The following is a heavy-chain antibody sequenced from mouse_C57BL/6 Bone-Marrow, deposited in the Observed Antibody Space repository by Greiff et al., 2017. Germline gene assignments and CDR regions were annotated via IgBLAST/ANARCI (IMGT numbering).Heavy chain of an antibody. CDR2: IDPEDGDT. V-gene: IGHV14-1*01. CDR3: TTIYDGYYDWYFDV. D-gene: IGHD2-3*01. CDR1: GFNIKDYY. Sequence: VQLKQSGAELVRPGASVKLSCTASGFNIKDYYMHWVKQRPEQGLEWIGRIDPEDGDTEYAPKFQGKATMTADTSSNTAYLQLSSLTSEYTAVYYCTTIYDGYYDWYFDVWGTGTTVTVSS. J-gene: IGHJ1*03.